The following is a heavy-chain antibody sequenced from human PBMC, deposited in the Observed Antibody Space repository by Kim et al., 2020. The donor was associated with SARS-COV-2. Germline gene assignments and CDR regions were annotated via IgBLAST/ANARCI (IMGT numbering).Heavy chain of an antibody. J-gene: IGHJ4*02. CDR1: GFTFSSYA. Sequence: GGSLRLSCAASGFTFSSYAMHWVRQAPGKGLEWVAVIWYDGSNKYYADSVKGRFTISRDNSKNTLYLQMNSLRAEDTAVYYCAKDFAAVVGFFDYWGQGTLVTVSS. V-gene: IGHV3-33*06. D-gene: IGHD2-15*01. CDR3: AKDFAAVVGFFDY. CDR2: IWYDGSNK.